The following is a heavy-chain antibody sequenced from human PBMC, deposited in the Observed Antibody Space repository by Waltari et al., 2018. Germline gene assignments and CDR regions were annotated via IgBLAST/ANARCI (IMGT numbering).Heavy chain of an antibody. CDR1: GFTLSNYW. V-gene: IGHV3-7*01. CDR3: ARDLYSTGSHDY. CDR2: RKQEGSEK. J-gene: IGHJ4*02. D-gene: IGHD6-19*01. Sequence: EVQLVESGGGLVQPGGSLRLSCAASGFTLSNYWMTCVRQAPGRGLEWVANRKQEGSEKYYVDSVKGRFTSSRDNAKNSLYRQMNSLTAEDTAVYSCARDLYSTGSHDYWGQGTLVTVSS.